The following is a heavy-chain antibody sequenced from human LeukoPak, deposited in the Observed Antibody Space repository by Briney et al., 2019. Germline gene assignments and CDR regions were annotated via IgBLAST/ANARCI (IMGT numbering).Heavy chain of an antibody. D-gene: IGHD6-6*01. V-gene: IGHV3-7*05. Sequence: GGSLRLSCAASGFTFGGYWLSCVRQVPGKGLEWVANVNQDGSERYYVDSVKGRFTISRDNAKNSLYLQLNSLRVEDTAVYYCARENVDSSSSSLGFDSWGQGTLVTVSS. CDR2: VNQDGSER. J-gene: IGHJ4*02. CDR1: GFTFGGYW. CDR3: ARENVDSSSSSLGFDS.